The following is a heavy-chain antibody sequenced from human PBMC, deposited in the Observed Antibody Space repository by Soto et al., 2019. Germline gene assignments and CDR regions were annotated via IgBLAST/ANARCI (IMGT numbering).Heavy chain of an antibody. CDR2: ISTSNDDI. Sequence: QVQLVQSGAEVKKPGASVKVSCKASGYIFTNFGISWVRQAPGQGLEWMGWISTSNDDINYAPKVQGRLTMTTDTATGTAYMDLWSLRSDDTAVYYCARDLSTASYYNDWGQGTLVTVSS. J-gene: IGHJ4*02. CDR3: ARDLSTASYYND. D-gene: IGHD1-26*01. V-gene: IGHV1-18*01. CDR1: GYIFTNFG.